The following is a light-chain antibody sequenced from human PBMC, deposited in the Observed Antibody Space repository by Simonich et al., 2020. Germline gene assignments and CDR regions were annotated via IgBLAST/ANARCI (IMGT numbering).Light chain of an antibody. CDR2: AAS. Sequence: DIQMTQSPSSLSASVRDRVTITCRASQSISRYLNWYQQKPGKAPKLLIYAASSLQSVVPSRFSGSGSGTDFTLTISSLEPEDFAVYYCQQRSNWITFGQGTRLEIK. CDR1: QSISRY. V-gene: IGKV1-39*01. CDR3: QQRSNWIT. J-gene: IGKJ5*01.